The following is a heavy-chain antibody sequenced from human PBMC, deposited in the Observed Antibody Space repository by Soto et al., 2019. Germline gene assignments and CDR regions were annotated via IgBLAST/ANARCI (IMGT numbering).Heavy chain of an antibody. V-gene: IGHV3-15*01. CDR3: TPSPAASLVSYYYGMDV. Sequence: PGGSLTLSCAASGFTFSNAWMSWVRQAPAKGLEWVGRIKSKTDGGTTDYAAPVKDRFTISRDDSKNTLYLQMNSLKTEDTDVYYCTPSPAASLVSYYYGMDVWGQGTTVTVSS. CDR2: IKSKTDGGTT. J-gene: IGHJ6*02. D-gene: IGHD2-2*01. CDR1: GFTFSNAW.